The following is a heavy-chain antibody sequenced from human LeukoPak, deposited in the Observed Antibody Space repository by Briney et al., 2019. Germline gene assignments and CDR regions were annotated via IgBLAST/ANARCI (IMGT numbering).Heavy chain of an antibody. J-gene: IGHJ4*02. CDR1: GYTFTSYD. D-gene: IGHD4-23*01. Sequence: ASVKVSCKASGYTFTSYDINRVRQATGQGLEWMGWMNPNSGNTGSAQRFQGRVTMTRNTSISTVYMELSSLTSEDTAVYYCARGNYDGYYFDYWGQGTLVTVSS. CDR3: ARGNYDGYYFDY. V-gene: IGHV1-8*01. CDR2: MNPNSGNT.